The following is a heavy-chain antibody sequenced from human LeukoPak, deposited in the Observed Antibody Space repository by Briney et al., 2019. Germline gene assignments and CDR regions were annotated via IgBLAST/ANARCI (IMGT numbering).Heavy chain of an antibody. CDR1: GFTFSSYS. V-gene: IGHV3-21*04. D-gene: IGHD6-13*01. CDR3: AGVSIAAAVSHDY. J-gene: IGHJ4*02. CDR2: ISSSSSYI. Sequence: GGSLRLSCAASGFTFSSYSMNWVRQAPGEGLEWVPSISSSSSYIYYADSVKGRFTISRDNSKNTLYLQMNSLRAEDTAVYYCAGVSIAAAVSHDYWGQGTLVTVSS.